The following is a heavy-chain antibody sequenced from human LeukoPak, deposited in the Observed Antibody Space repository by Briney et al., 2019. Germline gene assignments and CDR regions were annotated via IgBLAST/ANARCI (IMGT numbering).Heavy chain of an antibody. CDR3: ARVQGSSGPGIFEY. V-gene: IGHV3-7*01. CDR1: GFTFSNYA. D-gene: IGHD6-19*01. Sequence: GGSLRLSCAASGFTFSNYAMSWVRQAPGKGLEGVANIKQDGSKKFYADSVKGRRTISRDNAKNSLYLQMNSLRVEDTAVYYCARVQGSSGPGIFEYWGQGTLVTVSS. CDR2: IKQDGSKK. J-gene: IGHJ4*02.